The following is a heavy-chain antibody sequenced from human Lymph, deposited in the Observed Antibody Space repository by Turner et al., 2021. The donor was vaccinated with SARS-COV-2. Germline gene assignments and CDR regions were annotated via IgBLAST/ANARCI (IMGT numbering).Heavy chain of an antibody. CDR1: GCSFTSYR. CDR2: IFPSDSYT. D-gene: IGHD5-12*01. Sequence: EVERVQSGAEVEKPGESLRISCKGAGCSFTSYRISWVRQMHGKGLEWMGRIFPSDSYTNDSPSFQGHVTLSADKSISTAYLQWRSLKASDTAMYYCARLYSGYDYGSVVPNFDIWGQGTMVTISS. J-gene: IGHJ3*02. V-gene: IGHV5-10-1*03. CDR3: ARLYSGYDYGSVVPNFDI.